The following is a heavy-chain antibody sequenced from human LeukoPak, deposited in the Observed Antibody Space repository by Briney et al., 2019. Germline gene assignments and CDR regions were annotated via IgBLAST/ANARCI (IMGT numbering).Heavy chain of an antibody. D-gene: IGHD3-3*01. CDR1: GFTFSTYA. J-gene: IGHJ5*02. CDR2: ISGSGSST. Sequence: PGGSLRLSCAASGFTFSTYAMIWVRQAPGKGLEWVSGISGSGSSTYSADSVKGGILISRVNSKNTLYLQMNGLRAEDTAVYYCAKARDFDFWSGYSNWFDPWGQGTLVTVSS. V-gene: IGHV3-23*01. CDR3: AKARDFDFWSGYSNWFDP.